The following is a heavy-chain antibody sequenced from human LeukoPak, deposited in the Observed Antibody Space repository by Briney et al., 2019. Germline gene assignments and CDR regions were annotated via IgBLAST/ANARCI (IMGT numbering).Heavy chain of an antibody. V-gene: IGHV5-51*01. CDR2: IYPGDSDT. CDR3: ARHRAFDI. Sequence: GESLKISCKTSGNSLTNYWIGWVRQMPGKGLEWMGIIYPGDSDTRYSPSFQGQVTISADKSISTAYLQWSSLKASDTAMYYCARHRAFDIWGQGTMVTVSS. J-gene: IGHJ3*02. CDR1: GNSLTNYW.